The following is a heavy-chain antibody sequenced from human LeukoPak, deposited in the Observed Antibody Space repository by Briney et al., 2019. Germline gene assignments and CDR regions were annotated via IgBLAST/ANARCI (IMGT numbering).Heavy chain of an antibody. CDR1: GGSFSGYY. CDR3: ASFTKGYYYGMDV. CDR2: INHSGST. Sequence: SETLSLTCAVYGGSFSGYYWSWIRQPPGKGLEWIGEINHSGSTNYNPSLKSRVTISVDTSKNQFSLKLSSVTAADTAVYYCASFTKGYYYGMDVWGQGTTVTASS. J-gene: IGHJ6*02. D-gene: IGHD1-1*01. V-gene: IGHV4-34*01.